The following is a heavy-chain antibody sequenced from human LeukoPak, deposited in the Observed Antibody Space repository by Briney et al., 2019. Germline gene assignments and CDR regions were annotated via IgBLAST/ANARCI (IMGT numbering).Heavy chain of an antibody. J-gene: IGHJ4*02. Sequence: GGSLRLSCAASGFTFSNYAMSWVRQAPGKGLEWVSAISGSGGSTYYADSVKGRFTISRDNSKNTLYLQMNSLRAEDTAVYYCAKEAEPYYYGSGSNYFDYWGQGTLVTVSS. D-gene: IGHD3-10*01. V-gene: IGHV3-23*01. CDR1: GFTFSNYA. CDR3: AKEAEPYYYGSGSNYFDY. CDR2: ISGSGGST.